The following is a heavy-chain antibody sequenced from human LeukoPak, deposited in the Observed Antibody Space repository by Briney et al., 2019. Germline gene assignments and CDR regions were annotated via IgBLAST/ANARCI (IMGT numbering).Heavy chain of an antibody. J-gene: IGHJ4*02. Sequence: GGSLRLSCAASGFTFSSYSMNWVRQAPGKGLEWVAVISYDGSNKYYADSVKGRFTISRDNSKNTLYLQMNSLRAEDTAVYYCARGPYDYVWGSYRPFDYWGQGTLVTVSS. CDR1: GFTFSSYS. D-gene: IGHD3-16*02. V-gene: IGHV3-30-3*01. CDR3: ARGPYDYVWGSYRPFDY. CDR2: ISYDGSNK.